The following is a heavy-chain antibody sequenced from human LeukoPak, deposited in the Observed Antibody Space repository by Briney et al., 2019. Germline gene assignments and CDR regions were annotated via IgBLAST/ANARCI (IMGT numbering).Heavy chain of an antibody. D-gene: IGHD1-26*01. CDR3: ARREWELSLPFDY. Sequence: SETLSLTCTVSGGSISSFYWGWIRQPPGKGLEWIGSIYYSGSTYYNPSLKSRVTISVDTSKNQFSLKLSSVTAADTAVYYCARREWELSLPFDYWGQGTLVTVSS. CDR1: GGSISSFY. V-gene: IGHV4-39*01. CDR2: IYYSGST. J-gene: IGHJ4*02.